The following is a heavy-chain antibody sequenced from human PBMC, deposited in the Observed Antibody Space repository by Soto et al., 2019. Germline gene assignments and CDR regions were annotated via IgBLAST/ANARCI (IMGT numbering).Heavy chain of an antibody. CDR1: GYTFTSYA. CDR3: ARDLSLWPSPLNWFDS. CDR2: INAGNGNT. J-gene: IGHJ5*01. V-gene: IGHV1-3*01. D-gene: IGHD3-10*01. Sequence: ASVKVSCKASGYTFTSYAMHRVRQAPGQRLEWMGWINAGNGNTKYSQKFQGRVTITRDTSASTAYMELSSLRSEDTAVYYCARDLSLWPSPLNWFDSWGQGTLVTVSS.